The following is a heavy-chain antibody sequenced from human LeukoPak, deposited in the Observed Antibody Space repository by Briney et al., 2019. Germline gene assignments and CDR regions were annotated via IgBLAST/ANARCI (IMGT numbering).Heavy chain of an antibody. CDR2: ISSSGSPI. J-gene: IGHJ4*02. CDR3: ARDSPYGTAGY. Sequence: PGGSLRLSCAASGFAFSTYEMNWVRQAPGKGLEWLSYISSSGSPIYYADSVRGRFTISRDNTKNSLYLQMNSLRAEDTAVYYCARDSPYGTAGYWGQGTLVTVSS. V-gene: IGHV3-48*03. CDR1: GFAFSTYE. D-gene: IGHD2-8*02.